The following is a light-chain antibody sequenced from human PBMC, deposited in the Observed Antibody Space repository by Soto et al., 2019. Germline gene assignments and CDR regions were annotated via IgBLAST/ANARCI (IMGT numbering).Light chain of an antibody. Sequence: QSALTQPASVSGSPGLSITISCTGTSSDVGGYNSVSWYQQHPGKAPKLLIHEVRDRPAGVSSRFSGSTSGNTASLTISGLQAEDEADYYCSSYSSSDTLVFGTGTKLTVL. CDR2: EVR. CDR3: SSYSSSDTLV. J-gene: IGLJ1*01. V-gene: IGLV2-14*01. CDR1: SSDVGGYNS.